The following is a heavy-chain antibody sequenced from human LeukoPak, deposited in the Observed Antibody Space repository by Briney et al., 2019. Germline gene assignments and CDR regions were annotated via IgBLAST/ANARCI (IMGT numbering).Heavy chain of an antibody. D-gene: IGHD6-13*01. CDR2: IKEDGSEK. Sequence: GGSLRLSCVASAFTFSRYWMTWVRQAPGKGLEWVANIKEDGSEKYYVDSMKGRFTISRDNAKNSLYLQMSSLRPEDTAVYYCARGGFTSSWYISRDYWGQGTLVTVSS. CDR3: ARGGFTSSWYISRDY. CDR1: AFTFSRYW. J-gene: IGHJ4*02. V-gene: IGHV3-7*01.